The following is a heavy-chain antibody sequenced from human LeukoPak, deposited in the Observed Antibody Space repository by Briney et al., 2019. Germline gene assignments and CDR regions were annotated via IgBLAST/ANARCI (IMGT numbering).Heavy chain of an antibody. CDR3: ARADYDFWSGHDY. Sequence: ASVKVSCKASGYTFTGYYIHWVRQAPGQGLEWMGWINPKSGTTKYAQKFQGRVTMTRDRPISTAYMELSRLRSDDTAVYYCARADYDFWSGHDYWGQGTLVTVSS. J-gene: IGHJ4*02. V-gene: IGHV1-2*02. CDR2: INPKSGTT. D-gene: IGHD3-3*01. CDR1: GYTFTGYY.